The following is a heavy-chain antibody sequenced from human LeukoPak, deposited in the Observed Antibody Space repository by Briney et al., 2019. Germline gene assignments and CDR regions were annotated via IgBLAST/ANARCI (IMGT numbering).Heavy chain of an antibody. CDR1: GGSFSGYY. J-gene: IGHJ4*02. CDR3: ARAPPGVVPAAYYFDY. CDR2: INHSGST. D-gene: IGHD2-2*01. V-gene: IGHV4-34*01. Sequence: SETLSLTCAVYGGSFSGYYWSWIRQPPGKGLEWIGEINHSGSTNYNPSLKSRVTISVDTSKNQFSLKLSFVTAADTAVYYCARAPPGVVPAAYYFDYWGQGTLVTVSS.